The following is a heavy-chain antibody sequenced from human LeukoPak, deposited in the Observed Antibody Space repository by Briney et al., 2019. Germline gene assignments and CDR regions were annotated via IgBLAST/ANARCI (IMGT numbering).Heavy chain of an antibody. V-gene: IGHV3-48*04. J-gene: IGHJ3*02. CDR1: GFTFSSYS. CDR2: ISSSSSTI. D-gene: IGHD2-2*01. Sequence: GGSLRPSCAASGFTFSSYSMNWVRQAPGKGLEWVSYISSSSSTIYYADSVKGRFTISRDNAKNSLYLQMNSLRAEDTAVYYCAREEEYQLSPPDIWGQGTMVAVSS. CDR3: AREEEYQLSPPDI.